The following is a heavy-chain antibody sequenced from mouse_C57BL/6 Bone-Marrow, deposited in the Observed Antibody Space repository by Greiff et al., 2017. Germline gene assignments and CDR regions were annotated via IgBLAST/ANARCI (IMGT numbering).Heavy chain of an antibody. V-gene: IGHV1-7*01. Sequence: QVQLQQSGAELAKPGASVKLSCKASGYTFTSYWMHWVKQRPGQGLEWIGYINPSSGYTKYNQKFKDKATLTADKSSSAAYMQLSSPAYEDAAVYYCARSYYDYDGKGYWGQGTTLTVSS. CDR1: GYTFTSYW. CDR3: ARSYYDYDGKGY. J-gene: IGHJ2*01. D-gene: IGHD2-4*01. CDR2: INPSSGYT.